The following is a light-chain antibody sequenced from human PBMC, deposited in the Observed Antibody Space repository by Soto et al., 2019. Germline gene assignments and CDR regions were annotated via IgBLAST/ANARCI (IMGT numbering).Light chain of an antibody. CDR2: EVS. CDR3: NSYTRSSTWV. J-gene: IGLJ3*02. V-gene: IGLV2-14*01. Sequence: QSALTQPASVSGSPGQSITISCTGTSSDVGAYNYVSWYQQHPGKAPKLMIYEVSNRPSGVSNRFSGSKSGNTASLTISGLQAEDEADYYCNSYTRSSTWVFGGGTKLTVL. CDR1: SSDVGAYNY.